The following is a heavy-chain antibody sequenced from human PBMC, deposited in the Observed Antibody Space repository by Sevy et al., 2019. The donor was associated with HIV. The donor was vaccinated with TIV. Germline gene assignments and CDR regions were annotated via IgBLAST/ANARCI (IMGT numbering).Heavy chain of an antibody. D-gene: IGHD3-9*01. CDR2: ISYHGRDK. J-gene: IGHJ6*02. CDR1: GIIFTSSG. V-gene: IGHV3-30*18. CDR3: AKDFTGYNGMDV. Sequence: GGSLRLSCVVSGIIFTSSGMHWVRQAPGKGLEWVAVISYHGRDKFYAESVKGRFTISRDNSKKILYLQMNSLRIEDTAVYYCAKDFTGYNGMDVWGQGTMVTVSS.